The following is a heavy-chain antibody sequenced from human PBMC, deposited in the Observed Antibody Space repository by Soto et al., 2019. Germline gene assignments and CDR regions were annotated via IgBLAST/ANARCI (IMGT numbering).Heavy chain of an antibody. J-gene: IGHJ4*02. V-gene: IGHV4-39*01. Sequence: PSETLSLTCTVSGGSISSSSYYWGWIRQPPGKWLEWIGSIYYSGSTYYNPSLNSRVTISVDTSKNQFSLKLSSVTAADTAVYYCARVYSSGWYYFDYWGQGTLVTVSS. CDR3: ARVYSSGWYYFDY. CDR2: IYYSGST. D-gene: IGHD6-19*01. CDR1: GGSISSSSYY.